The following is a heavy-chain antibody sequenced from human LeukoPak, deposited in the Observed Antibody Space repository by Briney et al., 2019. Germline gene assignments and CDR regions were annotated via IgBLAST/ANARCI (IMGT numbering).Heavy chain of an antibody. J-gene: IGHJ3*01. CDR3: AAEAAYYYDSRDAFDV. CDR2: IVVGSGNT. CDR1: GFTFTRSA. D-gene: IGHD3-22*01. V-gene: IGHV1-58*01. Sequence: ASVKVSCKASGFTFTRSAVQWVRQARGQRLEWIGWIVVGSGNTNYAQKFQERVTITRDMSTSLVYMELSSLRSEDTAVYYCAAEAAYYYDSRDAFDVWGQGTMVTVSS.